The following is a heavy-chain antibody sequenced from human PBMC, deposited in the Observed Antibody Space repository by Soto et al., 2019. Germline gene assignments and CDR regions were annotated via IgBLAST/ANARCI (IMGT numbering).Heavy chain of an antibody. CDR3: ATWHLQEHAYDI. Sequence: GGSLRLSCAAFGFTVSGKKYVAWVRQAPGKGLEWVSALYDLDGTYYADSVKGRFTTSSDSSRTTVYLQMNSLRPDDTAVYSCATWHLQEHAYDIWRQGTMVTVSS. D-gene: IGHD1-1*01. J-gene: IGHJ3*02. CDR1: GFTVSGKKY. CDR2: LYDLDGT. V-gene: IGHV3-53*01.